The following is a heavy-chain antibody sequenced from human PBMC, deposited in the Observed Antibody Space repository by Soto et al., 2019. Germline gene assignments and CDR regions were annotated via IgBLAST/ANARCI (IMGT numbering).Heavy chain of an antibody. CDR2: IYYSRST. Sequence: SETLSLTCTVSGGSISSDYWSWIRQPPGKGLEWIGYIYYSRSTNYNPSLKSRVTISADTSKNQFSLKLSSVTAADTAVYYCARNGVLGAVYFDYWGRGTLVTVSS. CDR3: ARNGVLGAVYFDY. CDR1: GGSISSDY. J-gene: IGHJ4*02. V-gene: IGHV4-59*01. D-gene: IGHD2-2*01.